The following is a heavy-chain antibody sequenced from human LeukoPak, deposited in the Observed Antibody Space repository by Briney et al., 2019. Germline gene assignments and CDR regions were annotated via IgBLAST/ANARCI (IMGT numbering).Heavy chain of an antibody. Sequence: PGGSLRLSCVASGFTFSSHWMHWVRRAPGKGLVRVSRVSSDGSSTRYADSVQGRFPISRDNAKNTLYLQLNSLRAGDTAVYYCARGGSPPEALGDAFDIWGQGTMVTVSS. CDR1: GFTFSSHW. V-gene: IGHV3-74*01. CDR2: VSSDGSST. CDR3: ARGGSPPEALGDAFDI. J-gene: IGHJ3*02. D-gene: IGHD1-26*01.